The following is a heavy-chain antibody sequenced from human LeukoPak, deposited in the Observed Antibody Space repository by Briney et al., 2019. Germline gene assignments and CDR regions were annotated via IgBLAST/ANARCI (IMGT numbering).Heavy chain of an antibody. V-gene: IGHV4-59*01. CDR2: IYYTGST. CDR3: ARGAYGSGSSYNYYGMDV. J-gene: IGHJ6*02. Sequence: PSETLSLTCTVSGGSISSYYWSWIRQPPGKGLEWIGYIYYTGSTNYNPSLKSRVTISLDTSKNQFSLKLSSVTAADTAMYYCARGAYGSGSSYNYYGMDVWGQGTTVTVSS. D-gene: IGHD3-10*01. CDR1: GGSISSYY.